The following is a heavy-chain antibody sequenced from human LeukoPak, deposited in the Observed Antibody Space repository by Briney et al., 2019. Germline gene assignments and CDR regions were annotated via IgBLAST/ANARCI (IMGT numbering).Heavy chain of an antibody. V-gene: IGHV3-23*01. CDR2: IRASDGRT. CDR1: GFTFSSHW. J-gene: IGHJ4*02. CDR3: AKLVNY. D-gene: IGHD2-21*01. Sequence: TGGSLRLSCAASGFTFSSHWMHWVRQAPGKGLECVSSIRASDGRTYYGDSVEGRFTISRDNSKNTLYLQMNSLRAEDTAVYYCAKLVNYWGQGLLVTVSS.